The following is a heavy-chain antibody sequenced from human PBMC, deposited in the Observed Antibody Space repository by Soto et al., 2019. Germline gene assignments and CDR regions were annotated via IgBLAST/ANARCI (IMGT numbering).Heavy chain of an antibody. CDR3: VRVPNY. Sequence: QVQLQESGPGLVKPSGTLSLTCTVSGDSISSLNWWSWVRQPPGKGLEWLGQIHHNGNTDYNASLKSRVTISIDKCKNQFSLNLNSVTVADTAVYYCVRVPNYWGQGTLVTVSS. J-gene: IGHJ4*02. CDR2: IHHNGNT. V-gene: IGHV4-4*02. CDR1: GDSISSLNW.